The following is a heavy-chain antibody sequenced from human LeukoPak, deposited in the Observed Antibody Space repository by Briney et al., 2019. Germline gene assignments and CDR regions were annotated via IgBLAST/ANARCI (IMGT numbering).Heavy chain of an antibody. D-gene: IGHD2-2*01. J-gene: IGHJ4*02. CDR1: GGSFSGYY. CDR3: ARGEGYCSSTSCYSNKYYFDY. V-gene: IGHV4-34*01. CDR2: INHSGST. Sequence: SETLSLTCAVYGGSFSGYYWSWIRQPPGKGLEWIGEINHSGSTNYNPSLKSRVTISVDTSKNQFSLKLSSVTAADTAVYYCARGEGYCSSTSCYSNKYYFDYWGQGTLVTVSS.